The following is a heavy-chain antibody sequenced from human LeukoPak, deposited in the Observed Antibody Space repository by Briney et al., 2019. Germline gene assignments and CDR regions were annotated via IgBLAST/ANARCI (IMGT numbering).Heavy chain of an antibody. D-gene: IGHD2-2*01. CDR3: ASWGRRYQLPHYHNGFDY. J-gene: IGHJ4*02. CDR1: GYTFTGYY. Sequence: ASVKVSCKASGYTFTGYYMHWVRQAPGQGLEWMGWINPNSGGTNYAQKFQGRVTMTRDTSISTAYMELSRLRSDDTAVYYCASWGRRYQLPHYHNGFDYWGQGTLVTVSS. V-gene: IGHV1-2*02. CDR2: INPNSGGT.